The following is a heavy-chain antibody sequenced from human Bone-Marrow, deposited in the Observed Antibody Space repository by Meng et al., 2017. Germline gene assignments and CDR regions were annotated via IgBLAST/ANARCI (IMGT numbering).Heavy chain of an antibody. Sequence: GESLKISCAASGFTFSGYWMHWVRQAPGKGLVWVSRINSEGSSTTYADSVKGRFTISRDNAKNTLYLQMNSLRAEDTAVYYCARPRSSGWVNDALDIWGQGTMVTVSS. V-gene: IGHV3-74*01. CDR1: GFTFSGYW. CDR3: ARPRSSGWVNDALDI. CDR2: INSEGSST. J-gene: IGHJ3*02. D-gene: IGHD6-19*01.